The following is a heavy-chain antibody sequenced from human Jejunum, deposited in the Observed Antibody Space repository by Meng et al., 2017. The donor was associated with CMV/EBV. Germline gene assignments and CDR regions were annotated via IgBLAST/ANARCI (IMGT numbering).Heavy chain of an antibody. Sequence: DSVSSNSATGNGIRQSPSGGLEWLGRTYYRLRWYNDYALSVKSRISVNADASKNQFSLQLNSVSPEDTAVYYCARDRGSSWYFDYWGQGTLVTVSS. J-gene: IGHJ4*02. V-gene: IGHV6-1*01. CDR1: DSVSSNSAT. D-gene: IGHD2-2*01. CDR2: TYYRLRWYN. CDR3: ARDRGSSWYFDY.